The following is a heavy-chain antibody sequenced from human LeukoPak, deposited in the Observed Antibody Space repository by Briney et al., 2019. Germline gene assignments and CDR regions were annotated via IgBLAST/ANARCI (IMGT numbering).Heavy chain of an antibody. CDR1: GFTVSSNY. Sequence: PGGSLRLTCAASGFTVSSNYMSWVRQAPGKGLEWVSVIYSGGSTYYADSVKGRFTISGDNSKNTLYLQMNSLRAEDTAVYYCARAPPKYSSGWYWVWGQGTLVTVSS. CDR2: IYSGGST. J-gene: IGHJ4*02. V-gene: IGHV3-53*01. D-gene: IGHD6-19*01. CDR3: ARAPPKYSSGWYWV.